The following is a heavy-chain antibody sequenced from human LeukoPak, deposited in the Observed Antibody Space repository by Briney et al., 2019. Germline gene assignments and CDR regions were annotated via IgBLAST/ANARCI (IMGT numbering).Heavy chain of an antibody. V-gene: IGHV1-69*13. Sequence: SVKVSCKASGGTFSSYAISWVRQAPGQGLEWMGGIIPIFGTAHYAQKFQGRVTITADESTSTAYMELSSLRSEDTAVYYCARSRGLGIAVATNRGGIYYFDYWGQGTLVTVSS. D-gene: IGHD6-19*01. CDR1: GGTFSSYA. J-gene: IGHJ4*02. CDR3: ARSRGLGIAVATNRGGIYYFDY. CDR2: IIPIFGTA.